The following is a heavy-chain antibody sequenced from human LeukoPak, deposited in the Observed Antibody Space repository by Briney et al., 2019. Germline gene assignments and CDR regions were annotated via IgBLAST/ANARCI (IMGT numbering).Heavy chain of an antibody. CDR2: IYYSGST. CDR3: ARDFRYCSSTSCYDLFDY. J-gene: IGHJ4*02. V-gene: IGHV4-39*07. CDR1: GGSISSSSYY. D-gene: IGHD2-2*01. Sequence: PSETLSLTCTVSGGSISSSSYYWGWIRQPPGKGLEWIGSIYYSGSTYYNPSLKSRVTISVDTSKNQFSLKLSSVTAADTAVYYCARDFRYCSSTSCYDLFDYWGQGTLVTVSS.